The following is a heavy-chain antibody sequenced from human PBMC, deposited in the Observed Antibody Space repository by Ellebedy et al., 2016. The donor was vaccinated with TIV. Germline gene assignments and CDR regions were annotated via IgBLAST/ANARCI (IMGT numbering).Heavy chain of an antibody. Sequence: MPSETLSLTCAVSGVSFSGSYWSWIRRPPGKGLEWIGEINHSVVTNSNPSLKSRVTISLDTSKNQFSLKLTSVSAADTADYFCARGLGGGEYFDFWGQGTPVTVSS. J-gene: IGHJ4*02. D-gene: IGHD2/OR15-2a*01. CDR2: INHSVVT. V-gene: IGHV4-34*01. CDR3: ARGLGGGEYFDF. CDR1: GVSFSGSY.